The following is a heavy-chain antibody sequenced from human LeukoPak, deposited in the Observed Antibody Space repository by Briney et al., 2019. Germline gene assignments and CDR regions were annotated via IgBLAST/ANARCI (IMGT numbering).Heavy chain of an antibody. CDR1: GFTFDDYP. J-gene: IGHJ4*02. CDR3: AKDYY. CDR2: ISADGATT. V-gene: IGHV3-43*02. Sequence: GGSLRLSCAASGFTFDDYPMHWVRHGPGKGLEWLSLISADGATTYYADSVKGRFTISRDNIKNSLYLQMNSLRTEDTAVYYCAKDYYWGQGTLVTVSS.